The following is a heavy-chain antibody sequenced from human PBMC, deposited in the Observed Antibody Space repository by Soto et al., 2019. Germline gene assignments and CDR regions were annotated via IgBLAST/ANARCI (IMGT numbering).Heavy chain of an antibody. J-gene: IGHJ4*02. CDR1: GFTFSDYY. V-gene: IGHV3-11*01. D-gene: IGHD2-2*02. Sequence: GGSLRLSCAASGFTFSDYYMSWIRQAPGKGLEWVSYISSSGSTIYYADSVKGRFTISRDNAKNSLYLQMNSLRAEDTAVYYCARQDIVVVPAAISSPSANDYWGQGTLVTVSS. CDR2: ISSSGSTI. CDR3: ARQDIVVVPAAISSPSANDY.